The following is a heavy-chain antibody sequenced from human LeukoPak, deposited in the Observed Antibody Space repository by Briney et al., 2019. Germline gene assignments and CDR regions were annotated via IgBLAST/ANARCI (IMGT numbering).Heavy chain of an antibody. D-gene: IGHD2-15*01. V-gene: IGHV3-7*03. J-gene: IGHJ4*02. CDR3: VRGNPFGGY. CDR2: IKQDGSEI. CDR1: GLTLSSYW. Sequence: PGGSLRLSCAASGLTLSSYWMIWVRQAPGKGLEWVANIKQDGSEISYVDSVKGRFTISRDNAKNSLYLQMNSLRAEDTAVYYCVRGNPFGGYWGQGTLVTVSS.